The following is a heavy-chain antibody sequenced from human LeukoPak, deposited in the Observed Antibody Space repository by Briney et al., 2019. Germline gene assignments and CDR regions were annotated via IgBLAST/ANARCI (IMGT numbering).Heavy chain of an antibody. J-gene: IGHJ4*02. D-gene: IGHD3-10*01. V-gene: IGHV3-33*01. CDR2: IWHDGSHK. CDR3: AREIFGSGRYPDF. CDR1: GFAFNNYA. Sequence: PGRSLRLSCAASGFAFNNYAMHRVRQAPGQGLEWVALIWHDGSHKFYSNSVRGQFTISRDNSKNTVSLQMNNLRPEDTAVYYCAREIFGSGRYPDFWGQGTLVTASS.